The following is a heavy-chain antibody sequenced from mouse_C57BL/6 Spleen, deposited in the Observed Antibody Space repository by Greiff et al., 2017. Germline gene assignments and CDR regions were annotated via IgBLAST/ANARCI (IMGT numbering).Heavy chain of an antibody. J-gene: IGHJ3*01. CDR3: TRSYYSNYEFAY. D-gene: IGHD2-5*01. Sequence: EVKVVESGGGLVQPGGSLSLSCAASGFTFTDYYMSWVRQPPGKALEWLGFIRNKANGYTTEYSASVKGRFTISRDNSQSILYLQMYAQRAADSATYYSTRSYYSNYEFAYWGQGTLVTVSA. CDR1: GFTFTDYY. CDR2: IRNKANGYTT. V-gene: IGHV7-3*01.